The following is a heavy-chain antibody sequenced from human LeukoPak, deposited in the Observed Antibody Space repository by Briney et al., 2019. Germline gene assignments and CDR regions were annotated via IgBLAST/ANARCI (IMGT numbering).Heavy chain of an antibody. CDR2: ISGSGGST. J-gene: IGHJ4*02. CDR3: AKDPTMIVVVIPDY. CDR1: GFTFITYG. D-gene: IGHD3-22*01. Sequence: GGSLRLSCAASGFTFITYGMNWVRQAPGKGLDWVSAISGSGGSTYYADSVKGRFTISRDNSKNALYLQMNSLRAEDTAVYYCAKDPTMIVVVIPDYWGQGTLVTVSS. V-gene: IGHV3-23*01.